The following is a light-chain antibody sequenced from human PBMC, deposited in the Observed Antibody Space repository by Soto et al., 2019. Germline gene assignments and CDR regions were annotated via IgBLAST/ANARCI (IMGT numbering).Light chain of an antibody. V-gene: IGKV1-8*01. CDR2: AAS. CDR3: QQYYSYST. CDR1: QGISSY. J-gene: IGKJ1*01. Sequence: AIRMTQSPSSLSASTGDRVTITCRASQGISSYLAWYQQKPGKAPKLLIYAASTLQSGVPSRFRGSGSGTDFTLTISCLQSEDFATYYCQQYYSYSTFGQGTKVDIK.